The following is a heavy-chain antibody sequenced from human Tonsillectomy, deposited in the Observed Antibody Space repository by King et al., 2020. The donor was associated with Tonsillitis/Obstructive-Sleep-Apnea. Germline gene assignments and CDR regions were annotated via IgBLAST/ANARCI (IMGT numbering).Heavy chain of an antibody. V-gene: IGHV3-33*01. CDR3: AREARFLEWLLSYYYYMDV. Sequence: GQLVQSGGGVVQPGRSLRLSCAASGFTFSSYGMHWVRQAPGKGLEGVAVICYDGSNKYYADSVKGRFTISRYNSKNTLYLQVNSLRAEDTAVYYCAREARFLEWLLSYYYYMDVWGKGTTVTVSS. J-gene: IGHJ6*03. CDR2: ICYDGSNK. D-gene: IGHD3-3*01. CDR1: GFTFSSYG.